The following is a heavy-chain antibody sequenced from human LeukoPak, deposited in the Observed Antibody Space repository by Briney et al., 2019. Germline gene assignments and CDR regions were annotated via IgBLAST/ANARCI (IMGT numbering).Heavy chain of an antibody. Sequence: SQTLSLTYTVSGGSISGHYWSWIRQPAGKEPEWIGRVHTTGGTNYNPSLKSRLTMSVDTSKNQFSLHLTSVTAADTAVYYCAKGGESSSPFDYWGQGTLVTVSS. CDR3: AKGGESSSPFDY. J-gene: IGHJ4*02. D-gene: IGHD3-10*01. V-gene: IGHV4-4*07. CDR1: GGSISGHY. CDR2: VHTTGGT.